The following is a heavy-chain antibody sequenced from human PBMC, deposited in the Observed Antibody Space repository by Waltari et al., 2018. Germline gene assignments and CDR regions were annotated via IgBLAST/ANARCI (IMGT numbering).Heavy chain of an antibody. CDR1: GFTFTSSA. D-gene: IGHD3-10*01. V-gene: IGHV3-30*04. Sequence: QVQLVESGGGVAKSGRSLRLSFPASGFTFTSSALPWARQAPGKGLEWVAVISYDGSNKYYADSVKGRFTISRDNSKNTLYLQMNSLRAEDTAVYYCARDVFDMVRGAVDYWGQGTLVTVSS. CDR3: ARDVFDMVRGAVDY. J-gene: IGHJ4*02. CDR2: ISYDGSNK.